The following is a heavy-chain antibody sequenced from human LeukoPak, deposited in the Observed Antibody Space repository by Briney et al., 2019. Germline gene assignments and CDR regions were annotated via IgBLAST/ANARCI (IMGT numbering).Heavy chain of an antibody. D-gene: IGHD3-16*01. CDR2: AYYTGNT. J-gene: IGHJ4*02. CDR3: ARGAYFDS. Sequence: LETLSLTCTVSGGSISGRPYYWGWIRQPPGKGLEWIGSAYYTGNTYYNSSLKSRVTIPLDTSKNQFSLKLNSVTAADTAVYYCARGAYFDSWGRGTLFTVSS. CDR1: GGSISGRPYY. V-gene: IGHV4-39*07.